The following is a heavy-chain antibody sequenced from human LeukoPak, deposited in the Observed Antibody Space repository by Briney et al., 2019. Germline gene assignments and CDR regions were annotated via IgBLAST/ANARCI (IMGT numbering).Heavy chain of an antibody. V-gene: IGHV4-31*03. J-gene: IGHJ4*02. CDR2: IYYSGST. Sequence: SETLSLTCTVSGGSISSGGYYWSWIRQHPGKGLEWIGYIYYSGSTYYNPSLKSRVTISVDTSKNQFSLKLSSVTAADTAVYYCARGGNSNYDFDYWGQGTLVTISS. D-gene: IGHD4-4*01. CDR1: GGSISSGGYY. CDR3: ARGGNSNYDFDY.